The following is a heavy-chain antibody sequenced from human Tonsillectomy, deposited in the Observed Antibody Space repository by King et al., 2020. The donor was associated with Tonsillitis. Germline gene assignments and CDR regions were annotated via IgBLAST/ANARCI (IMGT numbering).Heavy chain of an antibody. CDR1: GFTFSSYS. D-gene: IGHD3-10*01. CDR3: ARDEPTYYYGSGSYYKTPLDV. V-gene: IGHV3-48*02. J-gene: IGHJ6*02. Sequence: VQLVESGGGLVQPGGSLRLSCAASGFTFSSYSMNWVRQAPGKGLEWGSYISSSSSTIYYADSVKGRFTISRDNAKNSLYLQMNSLRDEDTAVYYCARDEPTYYYGSGSYYKTPLDVWGQGTTVTVSS. CDR2: ISSSSSTI.